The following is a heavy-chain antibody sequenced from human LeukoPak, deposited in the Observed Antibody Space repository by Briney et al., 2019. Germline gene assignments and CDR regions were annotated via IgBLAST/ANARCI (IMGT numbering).Heavy chain of an antibody. CDR2: ISSSSSYI. D-gene: IGHD4-11*01. J-gene: IGHJ2*01. CDR3: ARDGTTVPYWYFDL. CDR1: GFTFSSYS. V-gene: IGHV3-21*01. Sequence: GGSLRLSCAASGFTFSSYSMYWVRQAPGKGLEWVSSISSSSSYIYYADSVKGRFTISRDNAKNSLYLQMNSLRAEDTAVYYCARDGTTVPYWYFDLWGRGALVTVSS.